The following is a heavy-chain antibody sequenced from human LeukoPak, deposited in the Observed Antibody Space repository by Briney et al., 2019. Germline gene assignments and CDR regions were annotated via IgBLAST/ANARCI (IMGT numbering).Heavy chain of an antibody. D-gene: IGHD3-10*01. CDR1: GFTFSSYA. Sequence: PGGSLRLSCAASGFTFSSYAMSWVRQAPGKGLEWVSAISGSGGSTYYADSVKGRFTISRDNSKNTLYLQMNSLRAEDTAVYYCAKGARYYYGSGSYPTIDYWGQGTLVTVSS. V-gene: IGHV3-23*01. CDR2: ISGSGGST. CDR3: AKGARYYYGSGSYPTIDY. J-gene: IGHJ4*02.